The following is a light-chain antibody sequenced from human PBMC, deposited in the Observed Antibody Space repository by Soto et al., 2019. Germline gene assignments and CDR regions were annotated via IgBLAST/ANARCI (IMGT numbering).Light chain of an antibody. V-gene: IGKV3-20*01. CDR3: QQYGNSPRT. J-gene: IGKJ5*01. CDR2: GAS. Sequence: EIVLTQSPGSLSLSPGERATLSCRASQSVSNNYLAWYQQKPGQAPRLLIYGASSRATAIPDRFSGSGSGTDFTLTISRLEPEDFAVYFCQQYGNSPRTFGQGTRLEIK. CDR1: QSVSNNY.